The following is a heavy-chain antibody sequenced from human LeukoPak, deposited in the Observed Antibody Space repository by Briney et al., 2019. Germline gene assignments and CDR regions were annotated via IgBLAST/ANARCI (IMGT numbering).Heavy chain of an antibody. CDR1: GGSISSGGYS. CDR2: IYHSGST. CDR3: ASAADGDCAPFDY. J-gene: IGHJ4*02. Sequence: SETLSLTCAVSGGSISSGGYSWSWIRQPPGKGLEWIGYIYHSGSTYYNPSLKSRVTISVDRSKNQFSLKLSSVTAADTAVYYCASAADGDCAPFDYWGQGTLVTVSS. V-gene: IGHV4-30-2*01. D-gene: IGHD2-21*02.